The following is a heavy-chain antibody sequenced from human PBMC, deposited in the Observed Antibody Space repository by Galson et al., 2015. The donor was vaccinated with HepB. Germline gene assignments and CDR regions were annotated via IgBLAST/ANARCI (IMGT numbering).Heavy chain of an antibody. CDR2: IKSETDGGTT. D-gene: IGHD4-23*01. V-gene: IGHV3-15*01. J-gene: IGHJ3*02. CDR3: TTVRWPTADDAFDI. CDR1: GFTLSNAW. Sequence: SLRLSCAASGFTLSNAWMSWVRQAPGKGLEWVGRIKSETDGGTTDYAAPVKGRFTISRDGLKNTLYLQMNSLRTEDTAVYYCTTVRWPTADDAFDIWGQGTMVTVSS.